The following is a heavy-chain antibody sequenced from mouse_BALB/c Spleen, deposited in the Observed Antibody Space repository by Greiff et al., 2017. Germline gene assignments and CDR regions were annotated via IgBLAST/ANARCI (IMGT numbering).Heavy chain of an antibody. J-gene: IGHJ1*01. D-gene: IGHD2-12*01. CDR1: GYTFTDYA. CDR2: ISTYYGDA. V-gene: IGHV1S137*01. Sequence: VKLMESGAELVRPGVSVKISCKGSGYTFTDYAMHWVKQSHAKSLEWIGVISTYYGDASYNQKFKGKATMTVDKSSSTAYMELARLTSEDSAIYYCARGNDDWYFDVWGAGTTVTVSS. CDR3: ARGNDDWYFDV.